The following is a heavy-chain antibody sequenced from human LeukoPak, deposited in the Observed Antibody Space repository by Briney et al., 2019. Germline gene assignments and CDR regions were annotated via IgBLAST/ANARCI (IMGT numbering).Heavy chain of an antibody. CDR2: IYYSGIT. CDR1: GGSISSDY. Sequence: SETLSLTCTVSGGSISSDYWSWIRQPPGKGLEWIGYIYYSGITNYNPSLKSRVTISVDTSRNQFSLKLSSVTAADTAVYYCARLHYDSSGYYYFDYWGQGTLVTVSS. CDR3: ARLHYDSSGYYYFDY. V-gene: IGHV4-59*08. J-gene: IGHJ4*02. D-gene: IGHD3-22*01.